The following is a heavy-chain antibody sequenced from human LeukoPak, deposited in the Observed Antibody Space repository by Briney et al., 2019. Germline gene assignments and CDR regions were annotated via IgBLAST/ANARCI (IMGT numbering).Heavy chain of an antibody. CDR2: ISSSGSTI. CDR3: AKDPYYYDNDGYYYALGIDY. Sequence: GGSLRLSCAASGFTFSSYEMNWVRQAPGKGLEWVSYISSSGSTIYYADSVKGRFTISRDNAKNTLYLQMNSLRAEDTAVYYCAKDPYYYDNDGYYYALGIDYWGQGTLVTVSS. D-gene: IGHD3-22*01. V-gene: IGHV3-48*03. CDR1: GFTFSSYE. J-gene: IGHJ4*02.